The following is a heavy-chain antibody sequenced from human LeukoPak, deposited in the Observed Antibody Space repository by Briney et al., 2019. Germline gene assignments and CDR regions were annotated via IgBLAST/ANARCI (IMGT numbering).Heavy chain of an antibody. CDR1: GFTFDDYA. V-gene: IGHV3-9*01. CDR2: ISWNSGSI. D-gene: IGHD6-25*01. Sequence: PRRSLRLSCAASGFTFDDYAMHWVRQAPGKGLEWVSGISWNSGSIGYADSVKGRFTISRDNAKNSLYLQMNSLRAEDTALYYCAKDFRGGQRYFDYWGQGTLVTVSS. J-gene: IGHJ4*02. CDR3: AKDFRGGQRYFDY.